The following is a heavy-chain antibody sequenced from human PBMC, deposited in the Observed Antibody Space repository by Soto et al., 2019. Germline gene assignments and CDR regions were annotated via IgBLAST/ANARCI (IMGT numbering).Heavy chain of an antibody. CDR1: GGTFSSYA. V-gene: IGHV1-69*13. D-gene: IGHD3-22*01. Sequence: SVKVSCEASGGTFSSYAISWVRQAPGKGLEWMGGIIPIFGTENYAKKFQGRVTVTADESTRTAYMELSSLRYEDTAVYYCARDPYYYDTRAVDISGQVTIVTVS. CDR2: IIPIFGTE. CDR3: ARDPYYYDTRAVDI. J-gene: IGHJ3*02.